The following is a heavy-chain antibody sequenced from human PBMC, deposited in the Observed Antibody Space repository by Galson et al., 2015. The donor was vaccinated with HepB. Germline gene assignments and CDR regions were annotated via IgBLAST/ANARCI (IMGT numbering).Heavy chain of an antibody. CDR3: ARADSGLYVMNHNL. CDR1: GFTFSNYW. D-gene: IGHD1-14*01. V-gene: IGHV3-7*01. CDR2: VKQDGNEK. J-gene: IGHJ2*01. Sequence: SLRLSCAASGFTFSNYWMSWVRQAPGKGLEWVANVKQDGNEKHYVDSVKGRFTISRDNAKNSLYLQMNSLRVEDTAVFFCARADSGLYVMNHNLWGRGTLVTVSS.